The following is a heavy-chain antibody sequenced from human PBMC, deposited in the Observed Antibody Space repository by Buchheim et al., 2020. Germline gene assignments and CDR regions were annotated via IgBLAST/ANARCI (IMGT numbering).Heavy chain of an antibody. CDR2: IIPIFGTA. Sequence: QVQLVQSGAEVKKPGSSVKVSCKASGGTFSSYAISWVRQAPGQGLEWMGGIIPIFGTANYAQKFQGRVTITADKSTSTAYMELSSLRSEDTAVYYCARDRIAVAGSGRPLRYYYGMDVWGQGTT. V-gene: IGHV1-69*06. J-gene: IGHJ6*02. D-gene: IGHD6-19*01. CDR1: GGTFSSYA. CDR3: ARDRIAVAGSGRPLRYYYGMDV.